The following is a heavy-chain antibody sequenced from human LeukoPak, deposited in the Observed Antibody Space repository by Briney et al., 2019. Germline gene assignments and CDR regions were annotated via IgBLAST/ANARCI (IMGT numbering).Heavy chain of an antibody. CDR1: GFSPGSSGVG. Sequence: SGPTLVKPPHTLTLTCSFAGFSPGSSGVGVGWIRQPPGKALEWLALIYWDNDKRYSPSLKSRLTITKDTSKNQVVLTMTNMDPVDTGTYYCANMKVTAGYGYWGQGTLVTVSS. CDR3: ANMKVTAGYGY. J-gene: IGHJ4*02. V-gene: IGHV2-5*02. CDR2: IYWDNDK. D-gene: IGHD2-21*02.